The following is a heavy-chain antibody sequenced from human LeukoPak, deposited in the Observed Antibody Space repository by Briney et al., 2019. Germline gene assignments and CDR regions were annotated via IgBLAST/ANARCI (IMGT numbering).Heavy chain of an antibody. CDR2: ISYDGSNK. J-gene: IGHJ4*02. D-gene: IGHD3-22*01. CDR1: GFTFSSYG. V-gene: IGHV3-30*18. CDR3: AKDLEVGSGYLYYFDY. Sequence: PGGSLRLSCAASGFTFSSYGMYWVRQAPGKGLEWVAVISYDGSNKNYPDSVKGRFTISRDNSKNTVDLQMNSLRVEDTAVYYCAKDLEVGSGYLYYFDYWGQGTLVTVSS.